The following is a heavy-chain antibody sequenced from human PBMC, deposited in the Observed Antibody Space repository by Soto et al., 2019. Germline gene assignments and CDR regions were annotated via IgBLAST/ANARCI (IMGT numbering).Heavy chain of an antibody. Sequence: ESGPTLVNPTQTLTLTCSFSGFSLSTYGMGVGWIRQPPGKAPEWLALIYWNDDKRYSPSLNSRLTIAKETYKNLVVLTMTNVDPVNPAPSYCAPVRCSTSSCYYIDYRGQGALVAASS. J-gene: IGHJ4*02. CDR2: IYWNDDK. D-gene: IGHD2-2*01. CDR1: GFSLSTYGMG. CDR3: APVRCSTSSCYYIDY. V-gene: IGHV2-5*01.